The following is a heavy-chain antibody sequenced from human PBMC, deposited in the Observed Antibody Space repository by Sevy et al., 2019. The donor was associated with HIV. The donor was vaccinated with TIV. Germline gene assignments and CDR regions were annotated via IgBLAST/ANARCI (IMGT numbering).Heavy chain of an antibody. CDR3: ARLDPSVPRDY. D-gene: IGHD1-26*01. Sequence: SETLSLTCTVSGDSISGTDYSWGWIRQPPGKGLEWIGNIHYKGITYYNPSLKSRVTVSVDTSKNQYSLRLSSVSAADTAVYYCARLDPSVPRDYWGQGTLVTVSS. V-gene: IGHV4-39*01. CDR1: GDSISGTDYS. J-gene: IGHJ4*02. CDR2: IHYKGIT.